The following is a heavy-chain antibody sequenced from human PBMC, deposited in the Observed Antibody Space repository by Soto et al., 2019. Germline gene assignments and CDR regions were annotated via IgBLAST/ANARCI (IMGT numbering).Heavy chain of an antibody. CDR1: GVSIISSNW. V-gene: IGHV4-4*02. CDR2: IYHSGST. D-gene: IGHD1-26*01. Sequence: SETLSLTCAVSGVSIISSNWWSWVRQPPGKGLEWIGEIYHSGSTNYNPSLKSRVTISVDKSKNQFSLKLSSVTAADTAVYYWARVQAIVGDNWFDLWGKGNLVTVSS. J-gene: IGHJ5*01. CDR3: ARVQAIVGDNWFDL.